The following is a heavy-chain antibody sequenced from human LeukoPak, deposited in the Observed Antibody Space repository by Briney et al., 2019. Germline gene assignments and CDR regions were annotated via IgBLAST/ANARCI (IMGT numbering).Heavy chain of an antibody. J-gene: IGHJ4*02. CDR1: GDSIIDYH. CDR3: GTSEVGSSSYESHKY. Sequence: SETLSLTCTVSGDSIIDYHWSWIRQPAGKGLEWIGRIINSGVTNYNPSLNSRVTISVDRSKNQFSLRLTSVTAADTAVYYCGTSEVGSSSYESHKYWGQGTQVTVSA. CDR2: IINSGVT. D-gene: IGHD1-26*01. V-gene: IGHV4-4*07.